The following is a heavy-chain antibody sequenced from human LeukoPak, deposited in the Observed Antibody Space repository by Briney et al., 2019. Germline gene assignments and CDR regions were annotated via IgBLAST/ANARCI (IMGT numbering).Heavy chain of an antibody. Sequence: PSETLSLTCTVSGGSISTYYWNWIRQPPGKGLEWIGYIYYSGSTNYNPSLKSRVIISVDTSKNQFSLKLSSVTAADTAVYYCARVEEGYGSGRRENYYYYYMDVWGKGTTVTISS. CDR2: IYYSGST. CDR3: ARVEEGYGSGRRENYYYYYMDV. CDR1: GGSISTYY. J-gene: IGHJ6*03. D-gene: IGHD3-10*01. V-gene: IGHV4-59*01.